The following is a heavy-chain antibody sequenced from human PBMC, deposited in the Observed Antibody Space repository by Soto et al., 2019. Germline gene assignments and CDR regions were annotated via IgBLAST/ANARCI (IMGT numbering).Heavy chain of an antibody. J-gene: IGHJ6*02. CDR1: GYTFTSYG. CDR3: ARYDIVVVVAATDYYGMDV. CDR2: ISAYNGNT. V-gene: IGHV1-18*01. Sequence: QVQLVQSGAEVKKPGASVKVSCKASGYTFTSYGISWVRQAPGQGLEWMGWISAYNGNTNYAQKLQGRVTMTTDTSTSTAYMERRSLRSDDTAVYYCARYDIVVVVAATDYYGMDVWGQGTKVTVSS. D-gene: IGHD2-15*01.